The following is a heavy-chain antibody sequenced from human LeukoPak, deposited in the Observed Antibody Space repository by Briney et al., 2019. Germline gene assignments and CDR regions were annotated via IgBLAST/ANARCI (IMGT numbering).Heavy chain of an antibody. Sequence: DPGGSLRLSCSASGFTFSSYAMHWVRQAPGKGLEYVSAISSNGGSTYYADSVKGRFTISRDNSKNTLYPQMSSLRAEDTAVYYCVKDQNYYGSGSYRDYWGQGTLVTVSS. V-gene: IGHV3-64D*06. CDR1: GFTFSSYA. J-gene: IGHJ4*02. CDR3: VKDQNYYGSGSYRDY. CDR2: ISSNGGST. D-gene: IGHD3-10*01.